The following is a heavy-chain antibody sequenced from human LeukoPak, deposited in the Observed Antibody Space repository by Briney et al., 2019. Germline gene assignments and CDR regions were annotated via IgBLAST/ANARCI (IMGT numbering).Heavy chain of an antibody. V-gene: IGHV4-61*02. CDR1: GGSISSGSYY. D-gene: IGHD2-15*01. CDR3: ARDGDCSGGRCYDVWFDP. Sequence: SETLSLTCTVSGGSISSGSYYWSWIRQPAGKGLEWIGRIYSSGSTYYNPSLKSRVTISVDTSENQFSLRLSSVTAADTAVYYCARDGDCSGGRCYDVWFDPWGQGTLVTVSS. CDR2: IYSSGST. J-gene: IGHJ5*02.